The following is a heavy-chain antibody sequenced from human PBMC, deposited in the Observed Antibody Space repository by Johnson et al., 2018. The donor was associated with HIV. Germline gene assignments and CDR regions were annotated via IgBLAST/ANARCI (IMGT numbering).Heavy chain of an antibody. CDR2: ISYDGGAE. J-gene: IGHJ3*02. CDR1: GFPFSNYA. D-gene: IGHD3-22*01. CDR3: ARGRISMTVVDLRGGGFDI. Sequence: QVQLVESGGGLVQPGGSLRLSCAASGFPFSNYAVHWVRQAPGKGLEWVAVISYDGGAEYYADSVKGRFTISRDNSNNTLYLQMSSLRVEDTAVYVCARGRISMTVVDLRGGGFDIWGQGTKVTVSS. V-gene: IGHV3-30-3*01.